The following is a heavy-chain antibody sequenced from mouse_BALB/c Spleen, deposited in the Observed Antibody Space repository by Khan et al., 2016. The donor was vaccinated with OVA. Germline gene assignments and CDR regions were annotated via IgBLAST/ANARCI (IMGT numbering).Heavy chain of an antibody. CDR3: ASGLKYGNFDY. V-gene: IGHV9-2-1*01. CDR2: INTETGEP. CDR1: GYTFTDYS. Sequence: QIQLVQSGPELKKPGETVKISCKASGYTFTDYSMHWVKQAPEKGLKWMGWINTETGEPTYADDFKGRFAFSLETSASTAYLQINNLKNEDTATYVGASGLKYGNFDYWGQGTTLTVSS. J-gene: IGHJ2*01. D-gene: IGHD2-10*02.